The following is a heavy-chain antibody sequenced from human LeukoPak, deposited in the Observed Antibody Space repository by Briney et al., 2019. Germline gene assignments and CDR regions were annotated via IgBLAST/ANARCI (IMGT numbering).Heavy chain of an antibody. V-gene: IGHV4-61*01. CDR2: IYYSGST. J-gene: IGHJ3*02. Sequence: SETLSLTCTVSGGSVSSGTYYWSWIRQPPGKGLEWIGYIYYSGSTNYNPSLKSRVTISVDTSKNQFSLKLSSVTAADTAVYYCARSSSSLTGGAFDIWGQGTMVTVSS. CDR1: GGSVSSGTYY. CDR3: ARSSSSLTGGAFDI. D-gene: IGHD6-6*01.